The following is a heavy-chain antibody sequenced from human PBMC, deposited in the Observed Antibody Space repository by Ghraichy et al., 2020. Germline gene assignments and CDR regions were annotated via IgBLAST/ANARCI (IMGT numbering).Heavy chain of an antibody. CDR1: GFTFSDYY. D-gene: IGHD5-18*01. CDR2: ISSSGSTI. J-gene: IGHJ3*02. CDR3: ARDSVDTAMVTDGWNAFDI. V-gene: IGHV3-11*01. Sequence: GGSLRLSCAASGFTFSDYYMSWIRQAPGKGLEWVSYISSSGSTIYYADSVKGRFTISRDNAKNSLYLQMNSLRAEDTAVYYCARDSVDTAMVTDGWNAFDIWGQGTMVTVSS.